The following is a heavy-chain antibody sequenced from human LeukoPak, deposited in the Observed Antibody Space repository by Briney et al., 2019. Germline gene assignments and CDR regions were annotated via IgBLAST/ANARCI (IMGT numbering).Heavy chain of an antibody. V-gene: IGHV4-59*08. CDR2: IEYSGST. J-gene: IGHJ4*02. Sequence: SETLSLTCMHSLGSLSPYYWNGIQQPPGRGLEWLGYIEYSGSTNYNPSLKSRLTMSVDSPKNHFSLSLKLMSVADTAVDYCNRRSGYGPADFDFWGQGALVIVSS. CDR3: NRRSGYGPADFDF. D-gene: IGHD5-12*01. CDR1: LGSLSPYY.